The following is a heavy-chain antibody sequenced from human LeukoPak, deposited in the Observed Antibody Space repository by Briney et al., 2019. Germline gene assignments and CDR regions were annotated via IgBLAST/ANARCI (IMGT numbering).Heavy chain of an antibody. Sequence: GGSLRLSCAASGFTFSSHEMIWVRQAPGKGLEWVSSISSSSSYIYYADSVKGRFTISRDNAKNSLYLQMNSLRAEDTAVYYCAELGITMIGGVWGKGTTVTISS. CDR2: ISSSSSYI. CDR3: AELGITMIGGV. CDR1: GFTFSSHE. D-gene: IGHD3-10*02. V-gene: IGHV3-21*01. J-gene: IGHJ6*04.